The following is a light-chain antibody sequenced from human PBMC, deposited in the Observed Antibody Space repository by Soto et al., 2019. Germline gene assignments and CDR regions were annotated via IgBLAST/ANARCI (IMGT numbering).Light chain of an antibody. Sequence: QSVLTQPPSVSGSPGQSVTISCTGTSGDVGSYNRVSWYQQPPGTAPKLMIYEVSNRPSGVPDRFSGSKSGNTASLTISGLQAEDEADYYCSSYTSSSPYVFGTGTKVTVL. CDR1: SGDVGSYNR. J-gene: IGLJ1*01. CDR2: EVS. CDR3: SSYTSSSPYV. V-gene: IGLV2-18*02.